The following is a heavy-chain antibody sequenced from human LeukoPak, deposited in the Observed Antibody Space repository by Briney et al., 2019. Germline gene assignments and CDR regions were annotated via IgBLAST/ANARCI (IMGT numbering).Heavy chain of an antibody. Sequence: GGSLRLSCAASGFTFRSFEINWVRQAPGKGREWVSYVSSSGSTITYADSLKGRFTVSRDNAKNSLYLQMNSLRAEDTAVYYCGRVAAGYYGVDVWGKGTTVSVSS. J-gene: IGHJ6*04. CDR2: VSSSGSTI. V-gene: IGHV3-48*03. CDR1: GFTFRSFE. CDR3: GRVAAGYYGVDV. D-gene: IGHD6-19*01.